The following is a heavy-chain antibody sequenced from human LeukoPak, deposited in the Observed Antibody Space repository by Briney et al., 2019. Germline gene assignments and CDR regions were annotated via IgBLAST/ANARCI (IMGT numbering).Heavy chain of an antibody. D-gene: IGHD3-16*01. CDR3: AKDLFGGPARAYFDY. V-gene: IGHV3-23*01. CDR1: GSTFSSYA. CDR2: IITSGGYA. Sequence: GGSLRLSCAASGSTFSSYAMSWVRQPPGKGLEWVSSIITSGGYAYYTNSMKGRFITSRDNSKNTLYLQANRLRAEHTAVYYCAKDLFGGPARAYFDYWGQGTLVTVSS. J-gene: IGHJ4*02.